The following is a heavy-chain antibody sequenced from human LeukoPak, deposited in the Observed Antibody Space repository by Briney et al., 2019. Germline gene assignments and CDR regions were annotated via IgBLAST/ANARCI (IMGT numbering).Heavy chain of an antibody. V-gene: IGHV1-18*01. CDR3: IAGYLYFDF. J-gene: IGHJ4*02. Sequence: RASVKVSCKASGYTFPTYGLSWVRQAPGQGLEWMGWISSYNGDTNYTLKYQGRVTFTTDTSTSTAYKELKNLTSDDTALYYCIAGYLYFDFWGQGTLVTVSS. D-gene: IGHD2-2*03. CDR2: ISSYNGDT. CDR1: GYTFPTYG.